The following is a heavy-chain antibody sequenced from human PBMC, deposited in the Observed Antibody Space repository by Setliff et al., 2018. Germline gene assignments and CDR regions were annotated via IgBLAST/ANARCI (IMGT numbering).Heavy chain of an antibody. Sequence: GGSLRLSCVASGFTFKNYGMHWVRQAPGKGLEWVAVIWYDGNNKDHADSVKGRFTISRDNSKNTLYLQMNNLRVEDTAIYYCARLDYGSPAEYWGQGTLVTVSS. CDR2: IWYDGNNK. J-gene: IGHJ4*02. CDR3: ARLDYGSPAEY. D-gene: IGHD4-17*01. V-gene: IGHV3-33*01. CDR1: GFTFKNYG.